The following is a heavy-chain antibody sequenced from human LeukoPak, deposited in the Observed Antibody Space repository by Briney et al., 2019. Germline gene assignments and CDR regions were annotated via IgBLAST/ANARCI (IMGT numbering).Heavy chain of an antibody. CDR1: GFTFSSYG. D-gene: IGHD1-26*01. J-gene: IGHJ4*02. V-gene: IGHV3-30*02. CDR2: IRYDGSNK. CDR3: AKDRGSGSYSDY. Sequence: GGSLRLSCAASGFTFSSYGMHWVRQAPGKGLEWVAFIRYDGSNKYYADSVKGRFTISRDNSKNTLYLQMNSLRAEDTAVCYCAKDRGSGSYSDYWGQGTLVTVSS.